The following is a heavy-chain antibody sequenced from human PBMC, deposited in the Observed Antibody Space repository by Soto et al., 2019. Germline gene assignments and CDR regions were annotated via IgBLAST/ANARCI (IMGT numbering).Heavy chain of an antibody. D-gene: IGHD5-12*01. CDR3: ARELRYSGYDGEKNYYYYMDV. J-gene: IGHJ6*03. CDR2: INAGNGNT. V-gene: IGHV1-3*01. Sequence: ASVKVSCKASGYTFTSYAMHWVRQAPGQRLEWKGWINAGNGNTKYSQKFQGRVTITRDTSASTAYMELSSLRSEDTAVYYCARELRYSGYDGEKNYYYYMDVWGKGTTVTVSS. CDR1: GYTFTSYA.